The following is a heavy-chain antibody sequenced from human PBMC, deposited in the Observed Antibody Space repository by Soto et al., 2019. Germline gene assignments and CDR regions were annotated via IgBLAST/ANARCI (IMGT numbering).Heavy chain of an antibody. CDR2: IDMVGTAS. CDR3: ARGWFGPDV. Sequence: EVQLVESGGGLVQPGGSLRLSCAASEFTFSGRSVHWVRQAPGKGLVWVSGIDMVGTASTYAASVKGRLTSSRNAAKNTVYLQMTSLRVEAPAVYYCARGWFGPDVWGKGTTVTVSS. J-gene: IGHJ6*03. V-gene: IGHV3-74*01. CDR1: EFTFSGRS. D-gene: IGHD3-10*01.